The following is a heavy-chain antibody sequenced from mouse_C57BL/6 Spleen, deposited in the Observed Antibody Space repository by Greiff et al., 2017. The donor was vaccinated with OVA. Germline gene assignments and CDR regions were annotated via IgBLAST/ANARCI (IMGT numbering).Heavy chain of an antibody. V-gene: IGHV1-64*01. Sequence: VQLQQPGAELVKPGASVKLSCKASGYTFTSYWVHWVKQRPGQGLEWIGMIHPNSGSNNDNEKVKSKATRTVDKSSSTAYMQISSRTSEDSAVYYCGRGGDGYPYYLDYWGQGTTLTVSS. CDR1: GYTFTSYW. J-gene: IGHJ2*01. D-gene: IGHD2-3*01. CDR3: GRGGDGYPYYLDY. CDR2: IHPNSGSN.